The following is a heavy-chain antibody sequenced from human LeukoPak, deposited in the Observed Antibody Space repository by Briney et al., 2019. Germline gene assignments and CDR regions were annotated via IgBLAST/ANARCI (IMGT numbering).Heavy chain of an antibody. V-gene: IGHV1-2*02. CDR2: NHPDSGGT. Sequence: ASVKVSCKTSGYTFTDFYIHWVRQAPGQGLEWMGWNHPDSGGTNVAEQFQGRFTMTRDTSATTAYIELNSLRSDDTAVYYCARGAFGGLLDHWGQGSLVTVSS. CDR1: GYTFTDFY. J-gene: IGHJ5*02. CDR3: ARGAFGGLLDH. D-gene: IGHD3-16*01.